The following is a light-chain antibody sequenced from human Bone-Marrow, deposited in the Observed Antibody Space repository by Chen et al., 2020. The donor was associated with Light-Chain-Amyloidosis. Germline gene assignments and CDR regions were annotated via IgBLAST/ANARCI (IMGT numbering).Light chain of an antibody. CDR3: QVWDRSSDRPV. Sequence: SYVLTQPSSVSVSPGQTATFACGGNNIGSTSVHWYQQTPGQAPLLVVYDDSDRPSGIPERLSGSNSGNTATLTINRVEAGDEADYYCQVWDRSSDRPVFGGGTKLTVL. CDR1: NIGSTS. V-gene: IGLV3-21*02. CDR2: DDS. J-gene: IGLJ3*02.